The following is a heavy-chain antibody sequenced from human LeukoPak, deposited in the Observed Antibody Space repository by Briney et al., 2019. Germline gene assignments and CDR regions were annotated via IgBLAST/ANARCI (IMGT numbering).Heavy chain of an antibody. Sequence: SVKVSCKASGYTFTSYGISWVRQAPGQGLEWMGRIIPILGIANYAQKFQGRVTITADKSTSTAYMELSSLRSEDTAVYYCARDQDYYDSSAFDIWGQGTMVTVSS. CDR2: IIPILGIA. CDR3: ARDQDYYDSSAFDI. D-gene: IGHD3-22*01. CDR1: GYTFTSYG. J-gene: IGHJ3*02. V-gene: IGHV1-69*04.